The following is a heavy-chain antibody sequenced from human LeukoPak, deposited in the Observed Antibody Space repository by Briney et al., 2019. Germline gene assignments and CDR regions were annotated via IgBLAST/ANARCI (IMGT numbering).Heavy chain of an antibody. CDR1: GGTFSSYA. J-gene: IGHJ4*02. CDR2: IIPIFGTA. Sequence: SVKVSCKASGGTFSSYAISWVRQAPGQGLEWMGGIIPIFGTANYAQKFQGRVTITADESTSTAYMELSSLRSEDTAVYYCARVSLPSEYRGSFDYWGQGTLVTVSS. D-gene: IGHD1-26*01. V-gene: IGHV1-69*01. CDR3: ARVSLPSEYRGSFDY.